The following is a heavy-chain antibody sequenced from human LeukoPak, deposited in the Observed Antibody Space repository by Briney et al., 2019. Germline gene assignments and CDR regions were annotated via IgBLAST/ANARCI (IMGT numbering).Heavy chain of an antibody. D-gene: IGHD6-6*01. CDR2: IYTSGST. CDR3: ARATYSSSSRGIDY. J-gene: IGHJ4*02. CDR1: GGSISSYY. Sequence: SETLSLTCTVSGGSISSYYWSRIRQPAGKGLEWIGRIYTSGSTNYNPSLKSRVTMSVDTSKNQFSLKLSSVTAADTAVYYCARATYSSSSRGIDYWGQGTLVTVSS. V-gene: IGHV4-4*07.